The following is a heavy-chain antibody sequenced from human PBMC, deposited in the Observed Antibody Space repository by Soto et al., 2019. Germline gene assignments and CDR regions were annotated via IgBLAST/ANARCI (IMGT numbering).Heavy chain of an antibody. Sequence: EVQLLESGGGLVQPGGSLRLSCVGSGFTFINYAMNWVRQTPGKGLEWVSTISGGGDRAFDADTVKGRFTISRDNSKNTVNLQMNGLRADDTAVYYCARKVLGSTSRPDWWYLDLFGRGTLVTVSS. J-gene: IGHJ2*01. CDR2: ISGGGDRA. CDR1: GFTFINYA. V-gene: IGHV3-23*01. D-gene: IGHD2-2*01. CDR3: ARKVLGSTSRPDWWYLDL.